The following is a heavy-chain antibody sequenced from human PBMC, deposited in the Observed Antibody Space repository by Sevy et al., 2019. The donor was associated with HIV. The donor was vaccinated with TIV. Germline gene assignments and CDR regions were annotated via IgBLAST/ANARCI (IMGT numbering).Heavy chain of an antibody. D-gene: IGHD3-16*01. V-gene: IGHV3-30-3*01. CDR3: ASDYAYKDLGSYFDY. CDR1: GFTFSSYA. CDR2: ISYDGSNK. Sequence: GGSLRLSCAASGFTFSSYAMHWVHQAPGKGLEWVAVISYDGSNKYYADSVKGRFTMSRDNSKNTLYLQMNSLRAEDTAVYYCASDYAYKDLGSYFDYWGQGTLVTVSS. J-gene: IGHJ4*02.